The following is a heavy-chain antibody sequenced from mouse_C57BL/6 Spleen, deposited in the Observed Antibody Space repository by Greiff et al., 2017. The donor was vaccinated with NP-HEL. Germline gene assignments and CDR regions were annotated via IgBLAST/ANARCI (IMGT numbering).Heavy chain of an antibody. Sequence: QVQLQQSGAELVRPGASVKLSCKASGYTFTDYYINWVKQRPGQGLEWIARIYPGSGNTYYNEKFKGKATLTAEKSSSPAYMQLSSLTSEDSAVYFCARSFYDYAGFAYWGQGTLVTVSA. CDR3: ARSFYDYAGFAY. D-gene: IGHD2-4*01. V-gene: IGHV1-76*01. CDR2: IYPGSGNT. CDR1: GYTFTDYY. J-gene: IGHJ3*01.